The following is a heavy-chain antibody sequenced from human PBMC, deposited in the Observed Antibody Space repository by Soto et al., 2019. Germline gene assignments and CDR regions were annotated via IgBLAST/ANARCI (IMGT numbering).Heavy chain of an antibody. CDR3: ARHGQQLDT. V-gene: IGHV4-61*05. CDR1: GGPISSNSYY. J-gene: IGHJ4*02. CDR2: IYSSGSS. D-gene: IGHD6-13*01. Sequence: SETLSLTCAVSGGPISSNSYYWGWIRQPPGKGLEWIGYIYSSGSSNYNPSLKSRVTISVDTSKNQFSLNLNSVTAADTAVYYCARHGQQLDTWGQGTLVTVSS.